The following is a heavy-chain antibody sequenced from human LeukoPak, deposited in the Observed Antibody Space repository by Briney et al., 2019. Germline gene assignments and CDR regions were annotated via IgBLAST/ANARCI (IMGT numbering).Heavy chain of an antibody. V-gene: IGHV3-7*01. CDR1: GFTFSRYW. J-gene: IGHJ4*02. Sequence: PGGSLRLSCAASGFTFSRYWMSWMRQAPGKGLEWVANIKYDGYEEYYVDSAKGRFTISRDNAKNSLYLQLNSPRVEDTAVYYCKSGGAAPGSFDYWGQGTLVTVSP. CDR2: IKYDGYEE. CDR3: KSGGAAPGSFDY. D-gene: IGHD1-1*01.